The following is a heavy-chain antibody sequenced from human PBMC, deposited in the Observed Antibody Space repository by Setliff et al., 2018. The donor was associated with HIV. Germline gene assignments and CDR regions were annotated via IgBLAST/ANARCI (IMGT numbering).Heavy chain of an antibody. D-gene: IGHD3-10*01. CDR1: GFTFSDYY. Sequence: PGGSLRLSCAASGFTFSDYYMTWIRQAPGKGLEWVSFISSSATYTTYADSVKGRFTISRDNAKKSLYLQMNSLRAEDTAVYYCARDPLPDFRGWCYWGQGTLVTVSS. V-gene: IGHV3-11*06. CDR3: ARDPLPDFRGWCY. CDR2: ISSSATYT. J-gene: IGHJ4*02.